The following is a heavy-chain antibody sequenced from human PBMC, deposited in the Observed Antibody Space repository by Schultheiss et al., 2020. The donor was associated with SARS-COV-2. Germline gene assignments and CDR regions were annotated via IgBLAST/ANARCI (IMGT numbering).Heavy chain of an antibody. V-gene: IGHV3-30*02. CDR1: GFSFSKDD. D-gene: IGHD6-19*01. Sequence: GGSLRLSCAGSGFSFSKDDIHWVRQAPGKGLEWVAVIWFDGSQKFYADSVKCRFTISRDNSENTSFLQMNSLRTEDTAVYYCAKGTWYGSEQGGYWGQGTLVTVSS. CDR3: AKGTWYGSEQGGY. J-gene: IGHJ4*02. CDR2: IWFDGSQK.